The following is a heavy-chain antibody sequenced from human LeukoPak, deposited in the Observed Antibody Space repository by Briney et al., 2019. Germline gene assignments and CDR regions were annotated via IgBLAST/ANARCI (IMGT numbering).Heavy chain of an antibody. V-gene: IGHV3-7*01. CDR1: GFTFGWHW. CDR3: ARDSGRGGESGYYDL. J-gene: IGHJ5*02. CDR2: IKQDGSQR. D-gene: IGHD3-3*01. Sequence: PGGSLRLSCAASGFTFGWHWMSWVRQGPGKGLEWGANIKQDGSQRYYVDSVKGRLTISRDNAKNSLYLQMSSLRAEDTAMYYCARDSGRGGESGYYDLWGQGTLVAVSS.